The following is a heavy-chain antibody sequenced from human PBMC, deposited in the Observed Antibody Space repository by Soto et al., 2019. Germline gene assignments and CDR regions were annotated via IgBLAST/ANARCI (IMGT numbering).Heavy chain of an antibody. J-gene: IGHJ6*03. CDR3: VREIIVVPAAILMYYYYYMDV. CDR1: GYTFTNYY. CDR2: INPSGGST. Sequence: ASVKVSCKASGYTFTNYYMHWVRQAPGQGLEWMGIINPSGGSTTYTQKFQGRVTMTRDTSTSTVYMELSSLRSEDTAVYYCVREIIVVPAAILMYYYYYMDVWGKGTTVTVSS. D-gene: IGHD2-2*01. V-gene: IGHV1-46*03.